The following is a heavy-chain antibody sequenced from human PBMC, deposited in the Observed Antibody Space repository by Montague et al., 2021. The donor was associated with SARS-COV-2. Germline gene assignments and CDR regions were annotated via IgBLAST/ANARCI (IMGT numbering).Heavy chain of an antibody. Sequence: SETLSLTCAVYGGSFNNYYWTWIRQAPGKGLEWIGEIDQGGATNYSPSLRSRLTLSVDTSKNQFSLKLSSVTAADTAVYYCARDQGYNWNYYYYYGMDVWGQGTTVTVSS. D-gene: IGHD1-20*01. J-gene: IGHJ6*02. V-gene: IGHV4-34*01. CDR1: GGSFNNYY. CDR3: ARDQGYNWNYYYYYGMDV. CDR2: IDQGGAT.